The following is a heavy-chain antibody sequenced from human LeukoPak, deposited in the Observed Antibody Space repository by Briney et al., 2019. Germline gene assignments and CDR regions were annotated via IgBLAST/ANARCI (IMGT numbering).Heavy chain of an antibody. D-gene: IGHD3-9*01. Sequence: GRSLRLSCAGSGFTFDDYAMHWVRQGPGKGLEWVSGISWNSGSLAYADSVKGRFTISRDNAKNSLYLQMNSLRAEDTAVYYCARVGYFDSNLMDVWGKGTTVTISS. V-gene: IGHV3-9*01. CDR1: GFTFDDYA. CDR2: ISWNSGSL. J-gene: IGHJ6*03. CDR3: ARVGYFDSNLMDV.